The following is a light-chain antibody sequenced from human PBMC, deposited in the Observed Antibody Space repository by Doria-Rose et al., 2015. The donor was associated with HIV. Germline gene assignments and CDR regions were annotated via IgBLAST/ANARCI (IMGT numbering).Light chain of an antibody. Sequence: DIQVTQSPESLGMSLGERATLNCKSNQSLLYTSKNYLAWYQQKPGQPPKLLIYWASTRQSGVHARFSGSGSGTGFTLTISSLEAEDVAVYYCQQYYDTPSFGPGTTVDIK. CDR3: QQYYDTPS. V-gene: IGKV4-1*01. CDR2: WAS. CDR1: QSLLYTSKNY. J-gene: IGKJ3*01.